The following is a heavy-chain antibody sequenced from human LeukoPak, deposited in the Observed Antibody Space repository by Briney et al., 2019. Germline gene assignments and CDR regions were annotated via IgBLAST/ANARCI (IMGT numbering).Heavy chain of an antibody. D-gene: IGHD3-22*01. J-gene: IGHJ5*02. V-gene: IGHV4-34*12. CDR2: IIHSGST. CDR3: AKNHGDYDSSGYYYTWFDP. Sequence: PSETLSLTCAVYGGSFSGYYWSWIRQPPGKGLEWIGEIIHSGSTNYNPSLKSRVNISVDTSKNQFSLKLSSVTAADTAVYYCAKNHGDYDSSGYYYTWFDPWGQGTLVTVSS. CDR1: GGSFSGYY.